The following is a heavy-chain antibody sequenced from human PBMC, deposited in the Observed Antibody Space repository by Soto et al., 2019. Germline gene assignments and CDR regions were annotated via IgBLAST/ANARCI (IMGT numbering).Heavy chain of an antibody. CDR1: GYTFTSYD. V-gene: IGHV1-8*01. CDR2: MNPNSGNT. Sequence: QVQLVQSGAEVKKPGASVKVSCKASGYTFTSYDINWVRQATGQGLEWMGWMNPNSGNTRYAQKFQGRVTMTRNTSISTAYMELSSLRSEDTAVYYCARGLFTRGVNWFDPWGQGTLVTVSS. D-gene: IGHD3-10*01. J-gene: IGHJ5*02. CDR3: ARGLFTRGVNWFDP.